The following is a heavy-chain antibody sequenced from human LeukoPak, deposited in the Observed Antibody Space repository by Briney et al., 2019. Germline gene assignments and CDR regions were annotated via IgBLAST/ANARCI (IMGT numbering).Heavy chain of an antibody. CDR3: ARAVGATDSLDY. J-gene: IGHJ4*02. CDR2: ISSSGSTI. D-gene: IGHD1-26*01. Sequence: PGGSLRLSCAASGFTFSTYEMNWVRQAPGKGLEWVSYISSSGSTIYYADSVKGRFTISRDYAKSSLYLQMNSLRAEDTAIYFCARAVGATDSLDYWGQGTLVTVSS. V-gene: IGHV3-48*03. CDR1: GFTFSTYE.